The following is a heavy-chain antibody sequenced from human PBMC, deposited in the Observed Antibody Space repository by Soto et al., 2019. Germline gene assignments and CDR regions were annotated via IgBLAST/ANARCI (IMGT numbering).Heavy chain of an antibody. V-gene: IGHV4-34*01. CDR1: GGSFSGYY. J-gene: IGHJ4*02. CDR3: ARGGRSYVQPFDY. Sequence: PSETLSLTCAVYGGSFSGYYWSWIRQPPGKGLEWIGEINHSGSTNYNPSLKSRVTISVDTSKNQFSLKLSSVTAADTAVYYCARGGRSYVQPFDYWGQGTLVTVSS. D-gene: IGHD1-1*01. CDR2: INHSGST.